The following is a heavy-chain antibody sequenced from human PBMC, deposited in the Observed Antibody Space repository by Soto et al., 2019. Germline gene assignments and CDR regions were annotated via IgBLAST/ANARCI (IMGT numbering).Heavy chain of an antibody. D-gene: IGHD3-10*01. J-gene: IGHJ6*02. CDR3: AKITMVRGDLDYYGMDV. CDR2: INPNSGGT. Sequence: ASVKVSCKASGYTFTGYYMHWVRQAPGQGLEWMGWINPNSGGTNYAQKFQGRVTMTRDTSICTAYMELSRLRSDDTAVYYCAKITMVRGDLDYYGMDVWGQGTTVTLSS. CDR1: GYTFTGYY. V-gene: IGHV1-2*02.